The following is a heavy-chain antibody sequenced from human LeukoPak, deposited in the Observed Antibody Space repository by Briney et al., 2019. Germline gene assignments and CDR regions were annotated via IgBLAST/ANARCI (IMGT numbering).Heavy chain of an antibody. CDR2: ISAYNGNT. CDR1: GYTFTSYG. D-gene: IGHD2-2*01. CDR3: ARDAPWEVVPAAAYNWFDP. J-gene: IGHJ5*02. Sequence: ASVKVSCKASGYTFTSYGISWVRQAPGQGLEWMGWISAYNGNTNYAQKLQGRVTMTTDTSTSTAYMELRSLRSDDTAVYYCARDAPWEVVPAAAYNWFDPWGQGTLVTVSS. V-gene: IGHV1-18*01.